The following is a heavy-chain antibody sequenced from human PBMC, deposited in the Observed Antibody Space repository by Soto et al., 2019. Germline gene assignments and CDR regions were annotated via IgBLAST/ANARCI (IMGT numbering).Heavy chain of an antibody. V-gene: IGHV4-39*01. CDR1: GGSISSSSYY. D-gene: IGHD3-3*01. CDR2: IYYSGST. CDR3: ARHPRITIFGVVQTNPSWFDP. J-gene: IGHJ5*02. Sequence: SETLSLTCTVSGGSISSSSYYLGWIRQPPGKGLEWIGSIYYSGSTYYNPSLKSRVTISVDTSKNQFSLKLSSVTAADTAVYYCARHPRITIFGVVQTNPSWFDPWGQGTLVTVSS.